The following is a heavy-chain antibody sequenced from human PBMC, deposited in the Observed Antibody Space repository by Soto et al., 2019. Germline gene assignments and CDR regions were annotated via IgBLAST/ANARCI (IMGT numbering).Heavy chain of an antibody. CDR1: GGTFSSYA. Sequence: ASVKVSCKASGGTFSSYAISWVRQAPGQGLEWMGGIIPIFGTANYAQKFQGRVTITADESTSTAYMELSSLRSEDTAVYYCAREGYCSSTSCYTTSGFDYWGQGTLVTVSS. D-gene: IGHD2-2*02. CDR2: IIPIFGTA. CDR3: AREGYCSSTSCYTTSGFDY. J-gene: IGHJ4*02. V-gene: IGHV1-69*13.